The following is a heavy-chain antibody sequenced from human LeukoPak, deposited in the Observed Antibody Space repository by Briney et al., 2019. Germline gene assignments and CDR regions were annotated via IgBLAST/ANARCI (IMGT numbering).Heavy chain of an antibody. D-gene: IGHD2-15*01. J-gene: IGHJ4*02. CDR1: GFTFSSYA. CDR2: ISSNGGST. CDR3: ARGESTPEDYSYYFDY. Sequence: GGSLRLSCAASGFTFSSYAMSWVRQAPGKGLEYVSAISSNGGSTYYANSVKGRFTISRDNSKNTLYLQMGSLRAEDMAVYYCARGESTPEDYSYYFDYWGQGTLVTVSS. V-gene: IGHV3-64*01.